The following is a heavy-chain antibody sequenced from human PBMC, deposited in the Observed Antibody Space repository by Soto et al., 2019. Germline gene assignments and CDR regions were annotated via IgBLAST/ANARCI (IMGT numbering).Heavy chain of an antibody. CDR2: INPSGGST. CDR3: AVSCLVAATRDLDY. D-gene: IGHD2-15*01. CDR1: GYTFTSYY. Sequence: ASVKVSCKASGYTFTSYYMHWLRQAPGQGLEWMGIINPSGGSTSYAQKFQGRVTMTRDTFTSTVYMELSSLRSEDTAVYYCAVSCLVAATRDLDYWGQGTLVTVSS. V-gene: IGHV1-46*01. J-gene: IGHJ4*02.